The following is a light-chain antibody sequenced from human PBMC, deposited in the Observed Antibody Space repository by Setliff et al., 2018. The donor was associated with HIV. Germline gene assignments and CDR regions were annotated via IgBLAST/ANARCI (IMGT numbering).Light chain of an antibody. CDR1: SSDVGDYNY. Sequence: QSVLAQPASVSGSPGQSITISCTGTSSDVGDYNYVSWYQQHPGKAPKLMISDVSNRPSGVSNRFSGSKSGNAASLTISGLQAEDEADYYCSSYTSSSPRDVFGTGTKVTVL. V-gene: IGLV2-14*03. J-gene: IGLJ1*01. CDR3: SSYTSSSPRDV. CDR2: DVS.